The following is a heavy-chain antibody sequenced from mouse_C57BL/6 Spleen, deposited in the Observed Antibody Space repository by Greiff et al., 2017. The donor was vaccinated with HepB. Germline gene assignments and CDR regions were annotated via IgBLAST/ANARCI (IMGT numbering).Heavy chain of an antibody. CDR3: ARGEFYYGNYQFAY. J-gene: IGHJ3*01. Sequence: EVMLVESEGGLVQPGSSMKLSCTASGFTFSDYYMAWVRQVPEKGLEWVANINYDGSSTYYLDSLKSRFIISRDNAKNILYLQMSSLKSEDTATYYCARGEFYYGNYQFAYWGQGTLVTVSA. CDR2: INYDGSST. D-gene: IGHD2-1*01. V-gene: IGHV5-16*01. CDR1: GFTFSDYY.